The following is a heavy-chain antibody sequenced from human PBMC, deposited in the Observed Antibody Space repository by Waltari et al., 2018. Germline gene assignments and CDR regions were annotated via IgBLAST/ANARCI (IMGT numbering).Heavy chain of an antibody. CDR1: GFAFTPHE. V-gene: IGHV3-48*03. D-gene: IGHD1-20*01. Sequence: EMQLVESGGGLVQPGGSLILACAASGFAFTPHEMNWVRQAPGKGLEWISYISSSGTSIYYADSVKGRFTISRDNAQDSLYLQMNSLRAEDTAVYYCARAAITGTGFDFWGQGSLVTVSS. J-gene: IGHJ4*02. CDR2: ISSSGTSI. CDR3: ARAAITGTGFDF.